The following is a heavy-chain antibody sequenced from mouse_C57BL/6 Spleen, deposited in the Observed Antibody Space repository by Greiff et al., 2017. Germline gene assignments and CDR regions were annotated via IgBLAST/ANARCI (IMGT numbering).Heavy chain of an antibody. Sequence: VKVVESGAELVRPGTSVKVSCKASGYAFTNYLIEWVKQRPGQGLEWIGVINPGSGGTNYNEKFKGKATLTADKSSSTAYMQLSSLTSEDSAVYFCARNGAMDYWGQGTSVTVSS. CDR1: GYAFTNYL. CDR3: ARNGAMDY. J-gene: IGHJ4*01. V-gene: IGHV1-54*01. CDR2: INPGSGGT.